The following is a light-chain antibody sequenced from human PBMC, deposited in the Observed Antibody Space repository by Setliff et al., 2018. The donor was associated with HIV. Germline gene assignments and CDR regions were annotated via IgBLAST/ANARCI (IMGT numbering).Light chain of an antibody. J-gene: IGLJ2*01. CDR1: SSDVGGYNY. V-gene: IGLV2-14*01. CDR2: DVS. CDR3: AAWDDSLNRVV. Sequence: QSALTQPASVSGSPGQSITISCTGTSSDVGGYNYVSWYQQHPGKAPKLMIYDVSKRPSGVSNRFSGSKSGNTASLAISGLQSEDEAHYYCAAWDDSLNRVVFGGGTKVTVL.